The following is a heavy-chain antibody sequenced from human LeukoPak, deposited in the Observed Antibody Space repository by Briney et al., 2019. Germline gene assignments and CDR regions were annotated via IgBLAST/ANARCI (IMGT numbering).Heavy chain of an antibody. V-gene: IGHV1-18*01. CDR2: ISAYNGNS. Sequence: ASVKVSCKASGYTFTSYGISWVRQAPGQGLEWMGWISAYNGNSNYAQMLQGRVTMTTDTSTSTAYMELRSLRSDDTAVYYCARNLLDDFWSGYENKNYYYYYMDVWGKGTTVTVSS. J-gene: IGHJ6*03. CDR1: GYTFTSYG. CDR3: ARNLLDDFWSGYENKNYYYYYMDV. D-gene: IGHD3-3*01.